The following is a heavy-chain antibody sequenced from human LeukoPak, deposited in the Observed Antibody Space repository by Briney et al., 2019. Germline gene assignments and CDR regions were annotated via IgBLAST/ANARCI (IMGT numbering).Heavy chain of an antibody. CDR2: INPNSGGT. CDR1: GYTFTSYG. J-gene: IGHJ3*02. V-gene: IGHV1-2*02. Sequence: GASVKVSCKASGYTFTSYGISWVRQAPGQGLEWMGWINPNSGGTNYAQKFQGRVTMTRDTSISTAYMELSRLRSDDTAVYYCAREGGFWVERVSAFDIWGQGTMVTVSS. CDR3: AREGGFWVERVSAFDI. D-gene: IGHD5-12*01.